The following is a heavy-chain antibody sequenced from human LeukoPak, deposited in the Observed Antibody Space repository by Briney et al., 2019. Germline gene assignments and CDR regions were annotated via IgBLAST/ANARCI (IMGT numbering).Heavy chain of an antibody. CDR3: ARAGGAPSYFDY. V-gene: IGHV3-23*01. Sequence: GGSLRLSCAASGFTFSSYAMNWVRQAPGKGLDWVSSINGGGGSTYYADSVKGRFTISRDNSKNTLYLQMNSLRAEDTAVYYCARAGGAPSYFDYWGQGTLVTVSS. CDR2: INGGGGST. J-gene: IGHJ4*02. D-gene: IGHD1-26*01. CDR1: GFTFSSYA.